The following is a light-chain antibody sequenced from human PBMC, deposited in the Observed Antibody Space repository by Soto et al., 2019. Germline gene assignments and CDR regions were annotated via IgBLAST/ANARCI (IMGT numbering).Light chain of an antibody. CDR3: RSYAHSSTCL. CDR2: EGS. CDR1: SSDVGSYNL. J-gene: IGLJ1*01. V-gene: IGLV2-23*01. Sequence: QSALTQLASVSRSPRQSITISCTGTSSDVGSYNLVSWYQQHPGKAPKLMIYEGSKRPSGVSNRFSGSKSGNTASLTISGFQAEDYADYYRRSYAHSSTCLFGTGTKV.